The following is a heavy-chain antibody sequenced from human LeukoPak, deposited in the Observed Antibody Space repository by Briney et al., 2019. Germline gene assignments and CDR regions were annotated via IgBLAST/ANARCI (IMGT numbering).Heavy chain of an antibody. CDR1: GFTVSSNY. J-gene: IGHJ6*02. Sequence: GGSLRLSCAAPGFTVSSNYMSWVRQAPGKGLEWVSYTSSSSSTIYYADSVKSQFTISRDNAKNSLYLQMNSLRAEDTAVYYCARLRYYGMDVWGQGTTVTVSS. CDR3: ARLRYYGMDV. CDR2: TSSSSSTI. V-gene: IGHV3-48*04.